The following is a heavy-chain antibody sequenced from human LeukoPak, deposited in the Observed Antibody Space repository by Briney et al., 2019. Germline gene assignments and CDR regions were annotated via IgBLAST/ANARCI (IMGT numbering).Heavy chain of an antibody. CDR3: ARSSPHCSSTSCYNDAFDI. V-gene: IGHV3-21*01. Sequence: PGGSLRLSCAASGFTFSSYSMNWVSQAPGKGLEWVSSISSSSSYIYYADSVKGRFTISRDNAKSSLYLQMNSLRAEDTAVYYCARSSPHCSSTSCYNDAFDIWGQGTMVTVSS. CDR2: ISSSSSYI. J-gene: IGHJ3*02. CDR1: GFTFSSYS. D-gene: IGHD2-2*02.